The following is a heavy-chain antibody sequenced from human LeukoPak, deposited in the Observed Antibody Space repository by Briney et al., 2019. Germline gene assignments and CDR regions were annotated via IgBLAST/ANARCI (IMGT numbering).Heavy chain of an antibody. V-gene: IGHV3-30*04. J-gene: IGHJ3*02. Sequence: GGSLRLSCAASGFTFSSYAMSWVRQAPGKGLEWVSLISYDGSDKYYADSVKGRFTISRDNSKDTLYLQLNSLRTEDTTVYYCTRGYSGWYALDIWGQGTLVTVSS. CDR1: GFTFSSYA. CDR2: ISYDGSDK. CDR3: TRGYSGWYALDI. D-gene: IGHD6-19*01.